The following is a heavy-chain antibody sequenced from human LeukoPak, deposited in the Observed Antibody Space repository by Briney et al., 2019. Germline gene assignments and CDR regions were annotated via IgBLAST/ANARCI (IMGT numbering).Heavy chain of an antibody. D-gene: IGHD5-18*01. CDR3: AVPGYSYGYYMDV. J-gene: IGHJ6*03. V-gene: IGHV3-21*01. Sequence: GGSLRLSCAASGFTFSSYNMNWVRQTPGKGLEWVSSITRGSIYTFYADSVKGRFTISRDNAKNSLYLQMNSLRAEDTAVYYCAVPGYSYGYYMDVWGKGTTVTVSS. CDR1: GFTFSSYN. CDR2: ITRGSIYT.